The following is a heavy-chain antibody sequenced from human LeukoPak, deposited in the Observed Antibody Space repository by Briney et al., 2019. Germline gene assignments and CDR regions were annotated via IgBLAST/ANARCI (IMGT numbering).Heavy chain of an antibody. CDR1: GMTFSSHW. Sequence: GGSLRLSCAASGMTFSSHWMSGVRQAPGKGLEWVSSISDSGGSTYYADSVKGRFTISRDNSKNTLYLQMNSLRAEDTALYYCAKGLPGFGDLLDVWNYWGQGILVTVSS. V-gene: IGHV3-23*01. CDR2: ISDSGGST. D-gene: IGHD3-10*01. J-gene: IGHJ4*02. CDR3: AKGLPGFGDLLDVWNY.